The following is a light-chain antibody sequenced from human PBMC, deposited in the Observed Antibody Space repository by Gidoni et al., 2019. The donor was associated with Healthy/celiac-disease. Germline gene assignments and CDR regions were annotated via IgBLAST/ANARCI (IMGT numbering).Light chain of an antibody. Sequence: DFQLTQSPSFLSASVGDRGTITCRASQGISSYLAWYHQKPGKAPNLLIYAASTLQSWVPSSFSGSGSGTAFTLTISSLQPEDFATYYCQQLNSYPITFGQGTRLEIK. J-gene: IGKJ5*01. V-gene: IGKV1-9*01. CDR3: QQLNSYPIT. CDR1: QGISSY. CDR2: AAS.